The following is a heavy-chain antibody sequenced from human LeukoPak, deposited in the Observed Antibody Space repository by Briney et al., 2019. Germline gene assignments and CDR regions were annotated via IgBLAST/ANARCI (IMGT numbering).Heavy chain of an antibody. J-gene: IGHJ4*02. CDR2: ISSSSSYT. CDR3: AREIVGAIDY. Sequence: GGSLRLSCAASGFTFSDYYMSWIRQAPGKGLEWVSYISSSSSYTNYADSVKGRFTTSRDNAKNSLYLQMNSLRAEDTAVYYCAREIVGAIDYWGQGTLVTVSS. V-gene: IGHV3-11*06. CDR1: GFTFSDYY. D-gene: IGHD1-26*01.